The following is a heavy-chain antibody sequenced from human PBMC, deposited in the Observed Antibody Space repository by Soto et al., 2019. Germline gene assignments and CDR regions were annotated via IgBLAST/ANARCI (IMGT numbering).Heavy chain of an antibody. CDR3: AKPFNTGWTRPDY. CDR2: ISGSGGST. J-gene: IGHJ4*02. Sequence: EVQLLESGGGLVQPGGSLRLSCAASGFTFSNCAMTWVRQAAGKGLEWVSAISGSGGSTYYAGSVKGRFTISRDNSKNTLYLQMNSLRAEDTAVYYCAKPFNTGWTRPDYWGQGTLVTVSS. V-gene: IGHV3-23*01. CDR1: GFTFSNCA. D-gene: IGHD6-19*01.